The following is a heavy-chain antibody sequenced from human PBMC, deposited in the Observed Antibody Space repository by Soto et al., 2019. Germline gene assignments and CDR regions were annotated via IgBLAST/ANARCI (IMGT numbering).Heavy chain of an antibody. CDR3: ARGTESSGW. D-gene: IGHD6-19*01. CDR2: ISGYNGNT. V-gene: IGHV1-18*04. J-gene: IGHJ4*02. Sequence: PVKVSCKYFCYAFDYNGRSWVRQVSGQGLEWRGWISGYNGNTNYAPKIQGRVTVTRDTSTATAYMELRSLRSDDTAIYYCARGTESSGWWGQRTSVILSS. CDR1: CYAFDYNG.